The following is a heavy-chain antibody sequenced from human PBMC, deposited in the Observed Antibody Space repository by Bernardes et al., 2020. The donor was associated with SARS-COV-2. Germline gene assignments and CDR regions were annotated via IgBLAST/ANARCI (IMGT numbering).Heavy chain of an antibody. V-gene: IGHV1-69*04. Sequence: SVKVSCKASAGTLSDYAITWVRQAPGQGLQWMGRIIPIFAMPNYAQKFQGRVTITADKSTNTAYMELSSLRSEDTAMYYCARDIYYYDSRTYYFDYWGQGTLVTVSS. D-gene: IGHD3-22*01. J-gene: IGHJ4*02. CDR1: AGTLSDYA. CDR2: IIPIFAMP. CDR3: ARDIYYYDSRTYYFDY.